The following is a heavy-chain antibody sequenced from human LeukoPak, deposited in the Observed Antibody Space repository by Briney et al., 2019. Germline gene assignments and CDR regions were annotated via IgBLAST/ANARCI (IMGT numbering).Heavy chain of an antibody. CDR1: GFTFSSYS. CDR3: AKKLGSSGSYSTFDY. J-gene: IGHJ4*02. V-gene: IGHV3-21*04. D-gene: IGHD3-10*01. CDR2: ISSSSSYI. Sequence: GGSLRLSCAASGFTFSSYSMNWVRQAPGKGLEWVSSISSSSSYIYYADSVKGRFTISRDNSKNTLYLQMNSLRAEDTAVYYCAKKLGSSGSYSTFDYWGQGTLVTVSS.